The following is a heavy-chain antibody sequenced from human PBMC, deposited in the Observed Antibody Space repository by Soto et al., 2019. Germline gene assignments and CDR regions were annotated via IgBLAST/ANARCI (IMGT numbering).Heavy chain of an antibody. CDR2: ISYDGSNK. V-gene: IGHV3-30*04. D-gene: IGHD3-10*01. Sequence: GGSLRLSCAASGFTFSSYAMHWVRQAPGKGLEWVAVISYDGSNKYYADSVKGRFTISRDNSKNTLYLQMNSLRAEDTAVYYCARGRGELLWYYYYGMDVWGQGTTVTVSS. CDR3: ARGRGELLWYYYYGMDV. CDR1: GFTFSSYA. J-gene: IGHJ6*02.